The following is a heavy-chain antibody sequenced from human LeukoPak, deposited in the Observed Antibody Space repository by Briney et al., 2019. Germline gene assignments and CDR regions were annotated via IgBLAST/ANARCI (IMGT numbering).Heavy chain of an antibody. V-gene: IGHV3-53*01. CDR3: ARVWELSFDY. Sequence: PGGSLRLSCAASGFTVSTEHMSWVRQAPGKGLEWVAISYNGDTSQHAESVKGRFTISRDNSKNTLYLQMNSLRAEDTALYYCARVWELSFDYWGQGTLVTVSS. CDR1: GFTVSTEH. D-gene: IGHD1-26*01. J-gene: IGHJ4*02. CDR2: SYNGDTS.